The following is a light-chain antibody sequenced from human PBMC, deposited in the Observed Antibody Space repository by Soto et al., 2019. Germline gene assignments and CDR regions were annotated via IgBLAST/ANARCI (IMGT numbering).Light chain of an antibody. CDR3: QHYNNWPPWT. J-gene: IGKJ1*01. CDR2: GAS. CDR1: QSVSSN. Sequence: EIVLTQSPATLSVSPGERATLSCRASQSVSSNLAWYQQKRGQAPRLLIYGASTRATGIPARFSGSGSGREFTLTISSLQSEDFAVYYCQHYNNWPPWTFGQGTKV. V-gene: IGKV3-15*01.